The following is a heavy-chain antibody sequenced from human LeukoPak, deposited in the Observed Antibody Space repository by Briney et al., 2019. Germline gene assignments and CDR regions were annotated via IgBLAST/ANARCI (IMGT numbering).Heavy chain of an antibody. CDR3: ARSYYDSQNGDY. J-gene: IGHJ4*02. CDR1: GYTFTSYF. D-gene: IGHD3-22*01. Sequence: GASVKVSCKASGYTFTSYFIHWVRQAPGQGLEWMGIINPSGGSTSYAQKLQGRVTMTRDTSTSTVYMELSSLTSEDTAVYYCARSYYDSQNGDYWGQGTLVTVSS. V-gene: IGHV1-46*01. CDR2: INPSGGST.